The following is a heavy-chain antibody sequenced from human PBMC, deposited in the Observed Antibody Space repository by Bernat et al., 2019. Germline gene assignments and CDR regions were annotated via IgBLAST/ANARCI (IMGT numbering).Heavy chain of an antibody. J-gene: IGHJ4*02. CDR3: ARVRSGYLYYFDY. Sequence: EVQLVESGGGLVQPGGSLRLSCAASGFTFSSNYMSWVRQAPGKGLEWVSVIYSGGSTYYADSVKGRFTISRDNSKNTLYLQMNSLRAEDTAVYYCARVRSGYLYYFDYWGQGTLVTVSS. CDR2: IYSGGST. CDR1: GFTFSSNY. V-gene: IGHV3-66*01. D-gene: IGHD3-22*01.